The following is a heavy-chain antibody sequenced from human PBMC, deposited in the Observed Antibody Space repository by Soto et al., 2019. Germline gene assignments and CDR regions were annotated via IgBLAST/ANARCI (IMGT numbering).Heavy chain of an antibody. D-gene: IGHD5-12*01. J-gene: IGHJ4*02. CDR3: AREDSGYDLYNFDY. CDR1: GFTFSSYA. Sequence: QVQLVESGGGVVQPGRSLRLSCAASGFTFSSYAMHWVRQAPGKGLEWVAVISYDGRNKYYADSVKGRFTISRDNSKNTLYLQMNSLRAEDTAVYYCAREDSGYDLYNFDYWGQGTLVTVSS. CDR2: ISYDGRNK. V-gene: IGHV3-30*04.